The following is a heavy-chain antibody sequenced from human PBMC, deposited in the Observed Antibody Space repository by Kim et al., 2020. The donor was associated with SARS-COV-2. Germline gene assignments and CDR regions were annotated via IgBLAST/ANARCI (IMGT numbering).Heavy chain of an antibody. V-gene: IGHV4-34*01. CDR3: ARGWFGIFGPHTAFAY. D-gene: IGHD3-3*01. J-gene: IGHJ4*01. CDR2: INHSGST. Sequence: SETLSLTCAVYGGSFSGYYWSWIRQPPGKGLEWIGEINHSGSTNYNPSLKSRVTISVDTSKNQFSLKLSSVTAADTAVYYCARGWFGIFGPHTAFAYWG. CDR1: GGSFSGYY.